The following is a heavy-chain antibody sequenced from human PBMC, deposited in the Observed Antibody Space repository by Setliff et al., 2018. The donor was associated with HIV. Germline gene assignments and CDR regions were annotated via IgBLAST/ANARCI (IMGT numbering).Heavy chain of an antibody. CDR1: GYSFTNYD. J-gene: IGHJ6*03. D-gene: IGHD3-3*01. V-gene: IGHV1-8*03. CDR2: MNPKSGKT. CDR3: ARGFYDFFYNYYMDV. Sequence: ASVKVSCKASGYSFTNYDINWVRQATGQGLEWMGWMNPKSGKTGYAQKFQGRVTITRNTSISTVYMDLDSLRSDGAAVYYCARGFYDFFYNYYMDVWGKGTTVTVSS.